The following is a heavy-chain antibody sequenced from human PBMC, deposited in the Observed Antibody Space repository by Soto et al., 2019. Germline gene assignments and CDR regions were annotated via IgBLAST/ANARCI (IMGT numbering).Heavy chain of an antibody. Sequence: GGSLRLSCAASGFTFSSYAMNWVRQAPGKGLDWVSAISGSGGSTYYADSVKGRFTISRDNSKNTLYLQMNSLRAEDTAVYYCAKRGIVVVVAAPAKNYYYYYMDVWGKGTTVTVSS. V-gene: IGHV3-23*01. CDR3: AKRGIVVVVAAPAKNYYYYYMDV. CDR1: GFTFSSYA. CDR2: ISGSGGST. D-gene: IGHD2-15*01. J-gene: IGHJ6*03.